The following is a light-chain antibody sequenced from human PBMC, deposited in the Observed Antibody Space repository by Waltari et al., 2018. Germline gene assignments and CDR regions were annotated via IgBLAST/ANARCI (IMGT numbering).Light chain of an antibody. Sequence: DIQMTQSPSSLSAFVGDRVIITCRASESISTYLNWYQQQPGKAPKLLIYAASSLQSGVPSRFSGSGSGTDFTPTISSLQPEDFATYYCQQSYGTPRTFGQGTKVDIK. V-gene: IGKV1-39*01. CDR3: QQSYGTPRT. J-gene: IGKJ1*01. CDR2: AAS. CDR1: ESISTY.